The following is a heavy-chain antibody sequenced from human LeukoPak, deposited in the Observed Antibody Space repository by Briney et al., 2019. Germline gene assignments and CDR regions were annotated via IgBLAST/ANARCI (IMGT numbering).Heavy chain of an antibody. J-gene: IGHJ4*02. Sequence: PGGSLRLSCAGSGFAFSGTWLNWVRQPPGQGLEWVGRINTRTDGATTTYAAPVKGRFTISRDDSKSTLYLEMNSLKTEDTAVYYCTTEFWYYFNNWGQGTLVTVSS. D-gene: IGHD2-8*02. CDR3: TTEFWYYFNN. CDR1: GFAFSGTW. V-gene: IGHV3-15*01. CDR2: INTRTDGATT.